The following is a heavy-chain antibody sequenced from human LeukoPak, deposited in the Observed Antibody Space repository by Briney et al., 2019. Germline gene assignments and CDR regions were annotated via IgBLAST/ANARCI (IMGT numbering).Heavy chain of an antibody. Sequence: GGSLRLSCAASGFTFSSYAMSWVRQAPGKGLEWVSAISGSGGSTYYADSVKGRFTISRDNANNTLYLQMNSLRAEDTAVYYCAKEKEPMVRGVMEFWGQGTLVTVSS. CDR1: GFTFSSYA. D-gene: IGHD3-10*01. CDR3: AKEKEPMVRGVMEF. V-gene: IGHV3-23*01. CDR2: ISGSGGST. J-gene: IGHJ4*02.